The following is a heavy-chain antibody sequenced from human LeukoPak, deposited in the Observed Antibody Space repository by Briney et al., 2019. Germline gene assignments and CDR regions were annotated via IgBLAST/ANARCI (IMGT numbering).Heavy chain of an antibody. V-gene: IGHV4-59*12. CDR1: GGSISSYY. J-gene: IGHJ4*02. CDR2: IYDSGRT. Sequence: SETLSLTCTVSGGSISSYYWSWIRQPPGKGLEFIGYIYDSGRTNYNPSLESRVTISIDTSKNQFSLNLNSVTAADTAVYFCSRGLDSRKLGYWGQGTLVTVSS. CDR3: SRGLDSRKLGY. D-gene: IGHD3-22*01.